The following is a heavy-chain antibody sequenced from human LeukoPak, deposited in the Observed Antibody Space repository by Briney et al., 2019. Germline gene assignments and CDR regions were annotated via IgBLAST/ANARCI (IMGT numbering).Heavy chain of an antibody. D-gene: IGHD1-26*01. CDR2: ISGSGIST. CDR1: GFPLSSYA. CDR3: AEDQWSFSYFDY. Sequence: GGSLRLSCAASGFPLSSYAMSWVRQAPGKGLEWVSDISGSGISTYYADSVKGRFTISRDNSKNTLYLQMNSLRAEDTAVYYCAEDQWSFSYFDYWGQGTLVTVSS. V-gene: IGHV3-23*01. J-gene: IGHJ4*02.